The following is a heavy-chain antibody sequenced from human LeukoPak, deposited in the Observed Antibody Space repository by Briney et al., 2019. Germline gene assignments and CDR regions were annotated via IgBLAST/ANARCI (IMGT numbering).Heavy chain of an antibody. V-gene: IGHV3-7*01. CDR1: GFTFSSYW. J-gene: IGHJ4*02. CDR3: AVHYDILTGYQTPFDY. D-gene: IGHD3-9*01. CDR2: IKEDGTDK. Sequence: PGGSLRLSCAASGFTFSSYWMSWVRQAPGTGLEWVANIKEDGTDKYYVDSVKGRFTISRDNTKNSLFLQLNSLRAEDTAVYYCAVHYDILTGYQTPFDYWGQGTLVTVSS.